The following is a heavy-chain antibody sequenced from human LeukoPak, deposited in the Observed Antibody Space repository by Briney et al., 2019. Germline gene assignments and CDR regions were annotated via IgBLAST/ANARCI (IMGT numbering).Heavy chain of an antibody. V-gene: IGHV3-23*01. CDR2: ISGSGGST. D-gene: IGHD3-10*01. Sequence: GGSLRLSCAASGFTFSSYAMNWVRQAPGKGLEWVSDISGSGGSTYYADSVKGRFTISRDNAKNSLYLQMNSLRAEDTAVYYCARASGLWFGEPGNWGQGTLVTVSS. J-gene: IGHJ4*02. CDR3: ARASGLWFGEPGN. CDR1: GFTFSSYA.